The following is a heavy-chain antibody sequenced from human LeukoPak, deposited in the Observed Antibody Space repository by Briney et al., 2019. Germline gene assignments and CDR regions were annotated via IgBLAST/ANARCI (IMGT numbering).Heavy chain of an antibody. CDR3: AKDTAVQFLEPAF. CDR2: IRFDGSVK. V-gene: IGHV3-30*02. D-gene: IGHD3-3*01. J-gene: IGHJ4*02. Sequence: GGSLRLSCAASGFTFNTFGMHWVRQAPGQGLEWVAAIRFDGSVKHYSDAVKGRFTISRDNSLNTLYLQMNSLRVEDTATYYCAKDTAVQFLEPAFWGQGTLVTVSS. CDR1: GFTFNTFG.